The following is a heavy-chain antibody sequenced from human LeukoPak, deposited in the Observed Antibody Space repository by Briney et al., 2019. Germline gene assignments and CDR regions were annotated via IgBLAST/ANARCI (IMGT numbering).Heavy chain of an antibody. Sequence: SETLSLTCTVSGGSISSYYWSWIRQPPGKGLEWIGYIYYSGSTNYNSSLKSRVTISVDTSKNQFSLKLSSVTAEDTAVYYCARDLDSWSGYYGPLLFDPWGQGTLVTVSS. CDR2: IYYSGST. V-gene: IGHV4-59*01. CDR3: ARDLDSWSGYYGPLLFDP. J-gene: IGHJ5*02. CDR1: GGSISSYY. D-gene: IGHD3-3*01.